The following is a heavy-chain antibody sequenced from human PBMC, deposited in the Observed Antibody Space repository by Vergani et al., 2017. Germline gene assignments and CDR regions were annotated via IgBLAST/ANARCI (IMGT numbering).Heavy chain of an antibody. J-gene: IGHJ4*02. Sequence: QVQLVQSGAEVKKPGASVKVSCKASGYTFTSYAMHWVRQAPGQRLEWMGWINAGNGNTKYSQKLQGRVTITRDTSASTAYMELSSLRSEDTAVYYCARGGFYDYVWGSYRLRGGYYFDYWGQGTLVTVSS. V-gene: IGHV1-3*01. CDR3: ARGGFYDYVWGSYRLRGGYYFDY. CDR2: INAGNGNT. D-gene: IGHD3-16*02. CDR1: GYTFTSYA.